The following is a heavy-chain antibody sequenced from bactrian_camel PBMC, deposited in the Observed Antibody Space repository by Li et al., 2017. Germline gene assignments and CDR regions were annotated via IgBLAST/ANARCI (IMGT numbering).Heavy chain of an antibody. Sequence: HVQLVESGGGTVQAGGSLTLTCTYSAMSYASSCLAWFRQGPGMGTEGVASIETDGSTRYADSVKGRFTISKDNAKRTLDLQMNDLKPEDTAMYYCAAGPGSFDSDWDSCRLVDDNEEWNNWGQGTQVTVS. CDR1: AMSYASSC. CDR3: AAGPGSFDSDWDSCRLVDDNEEWNN. D-gene: IGHD6*01. V-gene: IGHV3S55*01. CDR2: IETDGST. J-gene: IGHJ4*01.